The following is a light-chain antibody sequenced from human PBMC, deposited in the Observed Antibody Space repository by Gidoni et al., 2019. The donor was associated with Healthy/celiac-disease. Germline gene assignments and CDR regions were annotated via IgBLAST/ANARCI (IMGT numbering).Light chain of an antibody. V-gene: IGKV1-5*03. Sequence: DIQMPQSPSTLSASVGDRVTITCRASQSISSWLAWYQQKPGKAPKLLIYKASSLESGVPSRFSGSGSGTEFTLTISSLQPDDFATYYCQQYNSYSRGWTFGEGTKVEIK. CDR3: QQYNSYSRGWT. J-gene: IGKJ1*01. CDR2: KAS. CDR1: QSISSW.